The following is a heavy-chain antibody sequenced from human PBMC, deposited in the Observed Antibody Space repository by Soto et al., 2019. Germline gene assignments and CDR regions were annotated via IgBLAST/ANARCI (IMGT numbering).Heavy chain of an antibody. CDR2: ISGRSERM. J-gene: IGHJ4*02. CDR1: GVTFSNYA. CDR3: AKAYYGSGSFYTLGFDS. V-gene: IGHV3-23*01. D-gene: IGHD3-10*01. Sequence: EVQLLESGGGLVQPGGSLRLSCAASGVTFSNYAMSWVRQAPGKGLGWVAAISGRSERMDYTDCVKGRFTISRDNTKNTAYLQMNRLRGDNTALYYCAKAYYGSGSFYTLGFDSWGQGTLVTVSS.